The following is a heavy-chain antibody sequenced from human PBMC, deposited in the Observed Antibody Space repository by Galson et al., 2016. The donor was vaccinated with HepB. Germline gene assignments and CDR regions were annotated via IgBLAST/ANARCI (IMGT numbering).Heavy chain of an antibody. Sequence: SETLSLTCTVSGDSISSSTYNWGWIRQPPGRGLEWIGTIHSSAIGYYNPSLKSRVTMSVDTSKNQFSLNLNSVTAADTAVYYCAKIRVTGSTVFPWAWGQGTLVTVSS. V-gene: IGHV4-39*01. CDR2: IHSSAIG. D-gene: IGHD2/OR15-2a*01. CDR3: AKIRVTGSTVFPWA. J-gene: IGHJ4*02. CDR1: GDSISSSTYN.